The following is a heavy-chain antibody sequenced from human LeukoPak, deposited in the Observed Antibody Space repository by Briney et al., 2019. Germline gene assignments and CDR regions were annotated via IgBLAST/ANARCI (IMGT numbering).Heavy chain of an antibody. CDR1: GFTVSSNY. J-gene: IGHJ6*02. V-gene: IGHV3-53*01. CDR3: ARDSSGWFRDYYYGMDV. D-gene: IGHD6-19*01. CDR2: IYSGGST. Sequence: GGSLRLSCAASGFTVSSNYMSWVRQAPGKGLVWVSVIYSGGSTYYADSVKGRFTISRDNSKNTLYLQMNSLRAEDTAVYYCARDSSGWFRDYYYGMDVWGQGTTVTVSS.